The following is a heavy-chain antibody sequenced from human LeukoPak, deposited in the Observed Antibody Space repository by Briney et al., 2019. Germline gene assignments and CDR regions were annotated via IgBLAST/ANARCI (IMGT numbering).Heavy chain of an antibody. CDR3: ARDDRVPGGGWFDP. V-gene: IGHV1-18*01. CDR2: ISAYNGNT. J-gene: IGHJ5*02. CDR1: GCTFTSYG. D-gene: IGHD3-16*01. Sequence: ASVKVSCKASGCTFTSYGISWVRQAPVQGLEWMGWISAYNGNTNYAQKLQGRVTMTTDTSTSTAYMELRSLRSADSAVYYCARDDRVPGGGWFDPWGQGTLVTVSS.